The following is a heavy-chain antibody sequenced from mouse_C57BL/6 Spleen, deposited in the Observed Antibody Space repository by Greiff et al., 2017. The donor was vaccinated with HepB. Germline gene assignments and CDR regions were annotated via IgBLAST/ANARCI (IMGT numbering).Heavy chain of an antibody. CDR3: ASFDGYYGFDY. D-gene: IGHD2-3*01. J-gene: IGHJ2*01. Sequence: EVQRVESGGGLVKPGGSLKLSCAASGFTFSDYGMHWVRQAPEKGLEWVAYISSGSSTIYYADTVKGRFTISRDNAKNTLILQMTSLRSEDTAMYYCASFDGYYGFDYWGQGTTLTVSS. V-gene: IGHV5-17*01. CDR2: ISSGSSTI. CDR1: GFTFSDYG.